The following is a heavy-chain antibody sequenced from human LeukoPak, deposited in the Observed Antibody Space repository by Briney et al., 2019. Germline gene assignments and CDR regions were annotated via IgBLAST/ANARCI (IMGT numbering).Heavy chain of an antibody. Sequence: PSETLSLTCTVSGGSISSGSYYWSWIRQPAGKGLEWIGRIYTSGSTNYNPSLKSRVTISVDTSKNQFSLKLSSVTAADTAVYYCARGLYCSGGRCLSYFDYWGQGTLVTVSS. CDR2: IYTSGST. J-gene: IGHJ4*02. CDR1: GGSISSGSYY. V-gene: IGHV4-61*02. CDR3: ARGLYCSGGRCLSYFDY. D-gene: IGHD2-15*01.